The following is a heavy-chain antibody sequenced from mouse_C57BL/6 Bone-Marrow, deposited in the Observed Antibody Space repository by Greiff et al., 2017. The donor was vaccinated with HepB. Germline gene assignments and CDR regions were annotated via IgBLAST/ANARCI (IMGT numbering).Heavy chain of an antibody. CDR1: GFTFSDYY. Sequence: EVHLVESGGGLVQPGGSLKLSCAASGFTFSDYYMYWVRQTPEKRLEWVAYISNGGGSTYYPDTVKGRFTISRDNAKNTLYLRMSRLKSEDTAMYYCARHENGGFAYWGQGTLVTVSA. CDR3: ARHENGGFAY. V-gene: IGHV5-12*01. CDR2: ISNGGGST. J-gene: IGHJ3*01.